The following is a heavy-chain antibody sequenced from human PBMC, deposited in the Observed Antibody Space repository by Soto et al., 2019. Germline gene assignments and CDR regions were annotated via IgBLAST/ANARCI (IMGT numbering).Heavy chain of an antibody. CDR1: GFTFSSYA. CDR3: AGSVSRSSGWYDDFDY. Sequence: EVQLSESGGGLVQPGGSLRLSCAASGFTFSSYAMSWVRQAPGKGLEWVSAISGSGGSTYYADSVKGRFTISRDNSKNTLYLQMNSLRAEDTAVYYCAGSVSRSSGWYDDFDYWGQGTLVTVSS. D-gene: IGHD6-19*01. V-gene: IGHV3-23*01. J-gene: IGHJ4*02. CDR2: ISGSGGST.